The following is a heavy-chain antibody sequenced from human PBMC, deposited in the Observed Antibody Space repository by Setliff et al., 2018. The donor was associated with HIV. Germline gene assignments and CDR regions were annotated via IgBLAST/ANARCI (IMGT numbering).Heavy chain of an antibody. V-gene: IGHV1-18*01. J-gene: IGHJ1*01. D-gene: IGHD6-6*01. CDR2: ISGYNAKT. CDR3: ARDPAPSSSASYFQH. CDR1: GYNFVNYG. Sequence: ASVKVSCKASGYNFVNYGISWVRQAPRQGLEWMGWISGYNAKTQYAQKVQGRVTMTTDTSTGTAYMELRSLRSEDTAVYYCARDPAPSSSASYFQHWGQGTPVTVSS.